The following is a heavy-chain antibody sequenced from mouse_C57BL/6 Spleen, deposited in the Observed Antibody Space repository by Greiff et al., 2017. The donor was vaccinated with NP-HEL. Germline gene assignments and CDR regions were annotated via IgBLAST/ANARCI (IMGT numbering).Heavy chain of an antibody. CDR2: INYDGSST. D-gene: IGHD2-4*01. Sequence: EVNLVESEGGLVQPGSSMKLSCTASGFTFSDYYMAWVRQVPEKGLEWVANINYDGSSTYYLDSLKSRFIISRDNAKNILYLQMSSLKSEDTATYYCARVGDYDDYAMDYWGQGTSVTVSS. V-gene: IGHV5-16*01. CDR1: GFTFSDYY. CDR3: ARVGDYDDYAMDY. J-gene: IGHJ4*01.